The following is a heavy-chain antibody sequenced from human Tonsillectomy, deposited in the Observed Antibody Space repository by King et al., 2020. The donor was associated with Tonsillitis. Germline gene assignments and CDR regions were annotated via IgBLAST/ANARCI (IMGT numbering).Heavy chain of an antibody. CDR2: ISWNSGSI. Sequence: VQLVESGGGLVQPGRSLRLSCAASGFTFDDYAMHWVRQAPGKGLEWVSGISWNSGSIGYADSVKGRFTISRDNAKNSLYLQMNSLRAEDTALYYCAKGVEALRWGYNWFDPWGQGTLVTVSS. CDR1: GFTFDDYA. D-gene: IGHD2-2*01. J-gene: IGHJ5*02. V-gene: IGHV3-9*01. CDR3: AKGVEALRWGYNWFDP.